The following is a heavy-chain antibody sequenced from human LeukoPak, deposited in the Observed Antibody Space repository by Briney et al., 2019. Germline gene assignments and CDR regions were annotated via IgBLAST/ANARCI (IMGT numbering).Heavy chain of an antibody. CDR2: IYYSGNT. D-gene: IGHD6-13*01. V-gene: IGHV4-38-2*02. CDR1: GGSISSGYY. J-gene: IGHJ6*03. CDR3: ARGQQQLVFRYYYYYMDV. Sequence: SETLSLTCTVSGGSISSGYYWSWIRQHPGKGLEWIGYIYYSGNTYYNPSLKSRVTISVDTSKNQFSLKLSSVTAADTAVYYCARGQQQLVFRYYYYYMDVWGKGTTVTVSS.